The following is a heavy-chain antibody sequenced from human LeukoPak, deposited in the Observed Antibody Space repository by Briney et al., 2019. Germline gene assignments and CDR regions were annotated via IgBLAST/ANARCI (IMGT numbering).Heavy chain of an antibody. CDR1: GDSITSGTYY. J-gene: IGHJ1*01. CDR2: IYSTGSA. Sequence: PSETLSLTCTVSGDSITSGTYYWGWIRQTPGKGLEWIGNIYSTGSASFNPSFKSRITMSVDTSKSQFSLKLNSVTAADTAVYFCARDSGFWLFWGQGTLVTVSS. D-gene: IGHD3-22*01. CDR3: ARDSGFWLF. V-gene: IGHV4-39*07.